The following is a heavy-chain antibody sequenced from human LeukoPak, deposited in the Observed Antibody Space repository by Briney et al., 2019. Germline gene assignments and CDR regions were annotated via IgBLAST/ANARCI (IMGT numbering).Heavy chain of an antibody. CDR2: IWYDGSNK. D-gene: IGHD4-11*01. V-gene: IGHV3-33*01. CDR1: GFSFSSNG. Sequence: GRSLRLSCAASGFSFSSNGMHWVRQAPGKGLEWVAVIWYDGSNKYHADSVKGRFTISRDNSKNTLYLQMNSLRAEDTAVYYCARVSDYSNYFDYWGQGTLVTVSS. CDR3: ARVSDYSNYFDY. J-gene: IGHJ4*02.